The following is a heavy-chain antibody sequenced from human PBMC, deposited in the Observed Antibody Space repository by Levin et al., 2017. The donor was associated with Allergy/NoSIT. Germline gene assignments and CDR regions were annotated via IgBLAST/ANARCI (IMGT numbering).Heavy chain of an antibody. CDR2: ISGSGGST. CDR1: GFTFSSYA. Sequence: GGSLRLSCAASGFTFSSYAMSWVRQAPGKGLEWVSAISGSGGSTYYADSVKGRCTIARDNSKNTLYLQMNSLRAEATALYYCANPLRPIVLRKAAANYAFDIWGQGTMVTVSS. CDR3: ANPLRPIVLRKAAANYAFDI. D-gene: IGHD6-13*01. V-gene: IGHV3-23*01. J-gene: IGHJ3*02.